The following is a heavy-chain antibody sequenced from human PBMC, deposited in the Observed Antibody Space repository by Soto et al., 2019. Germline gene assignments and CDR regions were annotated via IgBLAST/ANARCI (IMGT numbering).Heavy chain of an antibody. D-gene: IGHD5-18*01. CDR1: GFTFSTYA. V-gene: IGHV3-23*01. J-gene: IGHJ6*02. CDR3: AKEFSETGYSFGDYEYFYGVDV. CDR2: ISNTGGSS. Sequence: EVHLLESGGGLARPGGSLRLSCAASGFTFSTYAMSWVRQAPGKGLEWVSTISNTGGSSYDADSVKRRFTISRDNSKNTLFLQMNSLRVEDTAIYYCAKEFSETGYSFGDYEYFYGVDVWGQGTTVTVSS.